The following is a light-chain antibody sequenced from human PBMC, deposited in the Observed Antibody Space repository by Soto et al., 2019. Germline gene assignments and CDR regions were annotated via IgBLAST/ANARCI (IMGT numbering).Light chain of an antibody. Sequence: DIQMTQSPSILSASVGDTVNITCRASQSVSTWLAWYQQKPGKAPKVMIYKASTLQIGVPSRFSASGSGIEFTLTISSLQPDDFATYYCQQYNSYVYSFGRGTKLES. CDR2: KAS. J-gene: IGKJ2*03. CDR1: QSVSTW. CDR3: QQYNSYVYS. V-gene: IGKV1-5*03.